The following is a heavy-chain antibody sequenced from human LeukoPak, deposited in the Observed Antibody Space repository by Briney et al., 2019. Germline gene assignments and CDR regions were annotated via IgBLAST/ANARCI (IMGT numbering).Heavy chain of an antibody. D-gene: IGHD6-13*01. J-gene: IGHJ3*02. Sequence: PSETLSLTCAVYGGSFSGYYWSWIRQPPGKGLEWIGEINHSGSTNYNPSLKSRVTISVDTSKNQFSLKLSSVTAADTAVYYCATSGRAAAGTRDAFDIWGQGTMVTVSS. CDR3: ATSGRAAAGTRDAFDI. CDR1: GGSFSGYY. CDR2: INHSGST. V-gene: IGHV4-34*01.